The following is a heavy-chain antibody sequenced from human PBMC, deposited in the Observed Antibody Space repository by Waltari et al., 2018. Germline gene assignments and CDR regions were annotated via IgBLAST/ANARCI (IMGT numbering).Heavy chain of an antibody. CDR2: ITPYVNAA. CDR1: GGTFSSSV. D-gene: IGHD2-21*01. J-gene: IGHJ3*02. Sequence: QVQLVQSGSEVKKPGSSVKVSCRASGGTFSSSVISWVRQASGQGLEWMGRITPYVNAAIYAQKFQGRLTITADKSTSTAYMELDSLASADTALYFCARDGLAPYNAFDIWGQGTMVTVSS. CDR3: ARDGLAPYNAFDI. V-gene: IGHV1-69*04.